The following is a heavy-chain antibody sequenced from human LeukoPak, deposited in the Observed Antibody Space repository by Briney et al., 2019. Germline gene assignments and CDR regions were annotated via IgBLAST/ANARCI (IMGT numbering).Heavy chain of an antibody. V-gene: IGHV4-39*07. Sequence: PSETLSLTCTVSGGSISRSIYHWGWIRQPPGKGLEWIGSIYYSGSTYYNPSLKSRVTISIDRSNNQFSLELNSVTAADTAVYYCASFGELDFDYWGQGTLVTVSS. CDR2: IYYSGST. CDR3: ASFGELDFDY. D-gene: IGHD3-10*01. J-gene: IGHJ4*02. CDR1: GGSISRSIYH.